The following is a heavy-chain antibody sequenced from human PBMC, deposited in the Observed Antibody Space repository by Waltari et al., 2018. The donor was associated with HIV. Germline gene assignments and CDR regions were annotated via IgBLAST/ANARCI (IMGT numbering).Heavy chain of an antibody. Sequence: QVQLVQSGAEVKKPGASVKVSCKASGYTFTRYYMHWVRQAPGQGLEWMGVINPSGERTVYAQKFQCRVTMTRDASTSTVYMVLSTLRSEDTAVYYCARGFSGFDYWGQGTLITVSS. CDR1: GYTFTRYY. CDR2: INPSGERT. V-gene: IGHV1-46*01. J-gene: IGHJ4*02. CDR3: ARGFSGFDY.